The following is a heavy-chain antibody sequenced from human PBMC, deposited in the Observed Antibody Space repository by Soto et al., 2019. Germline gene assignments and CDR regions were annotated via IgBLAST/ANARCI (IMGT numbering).Heavy chain of an antibody. CDR2: ISYDGSNK. Sequence: PGGSLRLSCAASGFTFSSYGMHWVRQAPGKGLEWVAVISYDGSNKYYADSVKGRFTISRDNSKNTLYLQMNSLRAEDTAVYYCAKSGDSSSWYPYYFDYWGQGTLVTVSS. D-gene: IGHD6-13*01. CDR3: AKSGDSSSWYPYYFDY. CDR1: GFTFSSYG. V-gene: IGHV3-30*18. J-gene: IGHJ4*02.